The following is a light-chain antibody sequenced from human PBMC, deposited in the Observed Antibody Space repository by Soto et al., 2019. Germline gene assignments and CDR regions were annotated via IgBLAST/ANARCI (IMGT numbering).Light chain of an antibody. Sequence: EIQITQSQSFLTASVGDRVTITCRASQAISNYLNWYQQKPGKAPKRLIYAASSLQSGVPSRFSGSGSGTEFTLTISSRQPEDFATYYCLQHNSYPWTFGQGTKVDIK. CDR2: AAS. V-gene: IGKV1-17*01. J-gene: IGKJ1*01. CDR3: LQHNSYPWT. CDR1: QAISNY.